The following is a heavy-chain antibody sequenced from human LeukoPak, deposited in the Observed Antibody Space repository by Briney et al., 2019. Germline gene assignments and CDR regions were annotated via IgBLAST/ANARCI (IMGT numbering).Heavy chain of an antibody. D-gene: IGHD5-12*01. CDR2: IYSGGST. V-gene: IGHV3-53*01. Sequence: GGSLRLSCAASGFTVSSNYMSWVCQAPGKGLEWVSVIYSGGSTYYADSVKGRFTISRDNSKNTLYLQMNSLRAEDTAVYYCARAVTSGYDWGYYFDYWGQGTLVTVSS. CDR1: GFTVSSNY. CDR3: ARAVTSGYDWGYYFDY. J-gene: IGHJ4*02.